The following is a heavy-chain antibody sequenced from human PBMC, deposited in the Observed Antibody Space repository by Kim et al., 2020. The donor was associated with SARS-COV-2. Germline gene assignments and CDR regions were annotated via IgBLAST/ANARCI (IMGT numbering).Heavy chain of an antibody. CDR3: ARGRYYYGSGSYYKRGWFDP. Sequence: RVTISVDTSKNQFSLKLSSVTAADTAVYYCARGRYYYGSGSYYKRGWFDPWGQGTLVTVSS. J-gene: IGHJ5*02. V-gene: IGHV4-34*01. D-gene: IGHD3-10*01.